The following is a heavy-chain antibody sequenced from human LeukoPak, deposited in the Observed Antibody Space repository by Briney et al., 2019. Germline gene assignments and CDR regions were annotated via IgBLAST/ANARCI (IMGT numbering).Heavy chain of an antibody. CDR2: INEDGSEK. CDR1: GFTFSTSW. V-gene: IGHV3-7*03. CDR3: AKDRFVGKAFDY. J-gene: IGHJ4*02. D-gene: IGHD2-15*01. Sequence: GGSLRLSCAASGFTFSTSWMNWVRQAPGKGLEWVASINEDGSEKYYVDSVKGRFTISRDNSKNTLYLQMNSLRAEDTAVYYCAKDRFVGKAFDYWGQGTLVTVSS.